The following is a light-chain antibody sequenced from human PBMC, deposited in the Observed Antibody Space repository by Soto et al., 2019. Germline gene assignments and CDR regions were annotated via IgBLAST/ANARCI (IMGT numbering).Light chain of an antibody. J-gene: IGKJ5*01. CDR2: AAS. Sequence: SVVAGAIINSRASQGIRNDLGWYQQKPGKAPNLLIYAASSLQSGVPSRFSGSGSGTDFTLTISSLQTEDFATYYCQQIYTTPPSTCGQGTRLEIK. V-gene: IGKV1-39*01. CDR1: QGIRND. CDR3: QQIYTTPPST.